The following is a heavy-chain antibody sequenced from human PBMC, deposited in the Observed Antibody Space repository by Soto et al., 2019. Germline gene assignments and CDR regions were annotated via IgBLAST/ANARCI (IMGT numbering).Heavy chain of an antibody. CDR2: IYSGGSA. J-gene: IGHJ6*02. V-gene: IGHV3-53*02. D-gene: IGHD1-1*01. CDR3: AFITTPVR. CDR1: GFTVSNNW. Sequence: EVQLVETGGGLIQPGGSLRLSCAASGFTVSNNWMSWVRLAPGKGLEWVSLIYSGGSAFYTDSVKGRFIISRDNSKNTLYLQMNSLRVEDTAVYYCAFITTPVRWGQGTTVTVSS.